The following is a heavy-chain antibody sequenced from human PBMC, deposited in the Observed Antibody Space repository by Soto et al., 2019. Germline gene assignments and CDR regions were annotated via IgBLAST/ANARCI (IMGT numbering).Heavy chain of an antibody. Sequence: WETLSLTCTVSGGSISSSSYYWGCIRQPPGKGLEWIGSIYYSGSTYYNPSLKSRVTISVDTSKNQFSLKLSSVTAADTAVYYCARGWYSFHDAFDIWGQGTMVTVSS. D-gene: IGHD6-19*01. CDR1: GGSISSSSYY. V-gene: IGHV4-39*01. CDR3: ARGWYSFHDAFDI. J-gene: IGHJ3*02. CDR2: IYYSGST.